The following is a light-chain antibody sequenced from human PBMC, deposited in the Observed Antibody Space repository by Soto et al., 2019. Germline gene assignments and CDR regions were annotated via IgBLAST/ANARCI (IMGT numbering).Light chain of an antibody. Sequence: ENVLTQSPGTLSLFPGERATLSCRASQSITLNYLAWYQQKPGQAPRLLISGASSRATGIPDRFSGSGSGTDFPLTISRLEPEDFAVYYCQQYGSSPYTFGQGIKVESK. V-gene: IGKV3-20*01. CDR2: GAS. CDR1: QSITLNY. CDR3: QQYGSSPYT. J-gene: IGKJ2*01.